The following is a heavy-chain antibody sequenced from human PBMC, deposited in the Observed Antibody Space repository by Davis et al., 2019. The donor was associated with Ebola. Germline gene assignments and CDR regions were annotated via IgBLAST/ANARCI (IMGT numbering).Heavy chain of an antibody. Sequence: AASVKVSCKASGYTFTNYDVHWVRQGTGQGLEWIGWMNPNSANTGYGQKFQGRVTMTRNTSISTAHMELSSLTSEDTAVYYCARGRKVAKMGSWFDPWGQGTLVTVSS. CDR2: MNPNSANT. V-gene: IGHV1-8*01. J-gene: IGHJ5*02. CDR1: GYTFTNYD. CDR3: ARGRKVAKMGSWFDP. D-gene: IGHD5-12*01.